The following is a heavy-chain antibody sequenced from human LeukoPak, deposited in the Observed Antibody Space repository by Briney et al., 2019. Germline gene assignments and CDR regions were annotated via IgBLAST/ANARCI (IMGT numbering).Heavy chain of an antibody. J-gene: IGHJ4*02. CDR1: GFTFSSYS. CDR3: ARDEYDILTDYDY. D-gene: IGHD3-9*01. V-gene: IGHV3-21*01. CDR2: ITSGGDDI. Sequence: GGSLRLSCAASGFTFSSYSMTWVRQAPGKGLEWVSSITSGGDDIYYSDSVKGRFTISRDNAKNSLFLQMNSLRAEDTAVYYCARDEYDILTDYDYWGQGILVTVSS.